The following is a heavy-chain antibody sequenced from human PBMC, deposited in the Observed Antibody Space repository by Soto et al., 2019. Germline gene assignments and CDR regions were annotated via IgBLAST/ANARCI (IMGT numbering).Heavy chain of an antibody. Sequence: ASETLSLTCAVSGGSISSGGYSWSWIRQSPGKGLEWIGYIYYSGDTKYNPSLKSRGTISVDTSKKQFSLKLTSVTAADTAVYYCARGQLWCDYWGQGTLVTVSS. CDR2: IYYSGDT. D-gene: IGHD5-18*01. J-gene: IGHJ4*02. V-gene: IGHV4-61*08. CDR3: ARGQLWCDY. CDR1: GGSISSGGYS.